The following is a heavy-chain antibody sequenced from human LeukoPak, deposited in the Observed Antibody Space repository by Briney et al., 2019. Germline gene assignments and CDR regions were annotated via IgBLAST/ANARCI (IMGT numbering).Heavy chain of an antibody. V-gene: IGHV3-7*01. Sequence: GSLRLSCAASGFTFSSDWMSCVRRAPGTGRGGVGNIEQANSEKSYVDSLKSRFTISRANAKNSLYLQMNSLRSADTAGYYCARDKIEDPTKLHYWRQKTLVTVSS. D-gene: IGHD1-1*01. J-gene: IGHJ4*02. CDR2: IEQANSEK. CDR3: ARDKIEDPTKLHY. CDR1: GFTFSSDW.